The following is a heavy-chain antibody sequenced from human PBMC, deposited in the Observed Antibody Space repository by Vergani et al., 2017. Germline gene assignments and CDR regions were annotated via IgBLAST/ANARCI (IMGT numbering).Heavy chain of an antibody. CDR2: ISSSSSYI. CDR3: AREDIVLMVYAFDY. Sequence: VQLVESGGGLVKPGGSLRLSCAASGFTFSSYSMNWVRQAPGKGLEWVSSISSSSSYIYYADSVKGRFTISRDNAKNSLYLQMNSLRAEDTAVYYCAREDIVLMVYAFDYWGQGTLVTVSS. J-gene: IGHJ4*02. CDR1: GFTFSSYS. D-gene: IGHD2-8*01. V-gene: IGHV3-21*01.